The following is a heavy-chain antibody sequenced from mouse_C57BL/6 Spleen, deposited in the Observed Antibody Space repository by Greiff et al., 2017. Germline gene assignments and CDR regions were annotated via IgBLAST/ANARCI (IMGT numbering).Heavy chain of an antibody. D-gene: IGHD2-10*02. CDR3: TRRGYGPAWFAY. CDR1: GYTFTDYE. V-gene: IGHV1-15*01. Sequence: VQLVESGAELVRPGASVTLSCKASGYTFTDYEMHWVKQTPVHGLEWIGAIDPVTGGAAYNQKFQGKSILTADNSSSSAYMELRSLTSEVSAVYYWTRRGYGPAWFAYWGQGTLVTVSA. J-gene: IGHJ3*01. CDR2: IDPVTGGA.